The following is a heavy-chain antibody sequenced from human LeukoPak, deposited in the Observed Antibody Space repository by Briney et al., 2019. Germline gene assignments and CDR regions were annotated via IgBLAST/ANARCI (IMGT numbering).Heavy chain of an antibody. Sequence: PGGSLRLSCTASGFTFSNYAMSWVRQAPGKGLEWVSTISGSDGSTYYADSVKGRFTISRDNSKNTLYLQMNSLRVEDTAIYYCAKGRGYCTSGSCYSDYWGQGTLVTVSS. J-gene: IGHJ4*02. CDR2: ISGSDGST. V-gene: IGHV3-23*01. CDR3: AKGRGYCTSGSCYSDY. CDR1: GFTFSNYA. D-gene: IGHD2-15*01.